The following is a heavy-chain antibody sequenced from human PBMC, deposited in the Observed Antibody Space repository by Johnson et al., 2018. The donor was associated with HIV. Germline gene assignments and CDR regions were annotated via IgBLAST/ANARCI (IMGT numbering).Heavy chain of an antibody. CDR1: GFTFSSYA. V-gene: IGHV3-30-3*01. Sequence: HVQLVESGGGLIQPGGSLRLSCAASGFTFSSYAMHWVRQAPGKGLEWVAVISYDGSNKYYADSVKGRFTISRDNSKNTLYLQINSLRAEDTAMYYCARDLRVGSIDAFDVWGQGTMVTVSS. CDR2: ISYDGSNK. J-gene: IGHJ3*01. CDR3: ARDLRVGSIDAFDV. D-gene: IGHD1-26*01.